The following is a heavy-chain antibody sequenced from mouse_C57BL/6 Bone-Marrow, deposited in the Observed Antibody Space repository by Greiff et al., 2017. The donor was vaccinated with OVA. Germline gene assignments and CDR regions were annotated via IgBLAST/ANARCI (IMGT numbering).Heavy chain of an antibody. CDR3: AIYYDYDRDFAY. J-gene: IGHJ3*01. D-gene: IGHD2-4*01. Sequence: QVQLQQPGAELVKPGASVKVSCKASGYTFTSYWMHWVKQRPGQGLEWIGRIHPSDSATNYNQKFKGKATLTVDKSSSTAYMQLSSLTSEDSAVYYCAIYYDYDRDFAYWGQGTLVTVSA. CDR2: IHPSDSAT. CDR1: GYTFTSYW. V-gene: IGHV1-74*01.